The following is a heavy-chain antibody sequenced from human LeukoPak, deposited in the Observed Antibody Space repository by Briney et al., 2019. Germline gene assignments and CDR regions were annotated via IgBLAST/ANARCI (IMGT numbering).Heavy chain of an antibody. D-gene: IGHD3-22*01. CDR1: GYTFTSYD. CDR3: AILPPYYYDSSGYYSHIDY. J-gene: IGHJ4*02. Sequence: ASVKVSCKASGYTFTSYDINWVRQATGQGLEWMGWMNPNSGNTGYAQKFQGRVTMTRNTSISTAYMELSSLRSEDTAVYYCAILPPYYYDSSGYYSHIDYWGQGTLVTVSS. CDR2: MNPNSGNT. V-gene: IGHV1-8*01.